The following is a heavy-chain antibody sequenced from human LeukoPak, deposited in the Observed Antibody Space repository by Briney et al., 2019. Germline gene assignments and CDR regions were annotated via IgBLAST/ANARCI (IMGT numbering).Heavy chain of an antibody. CDR2: TYYRSKWYY. V-gene: IGHV6-1*01. CDR1: GDSVSSNSDA. J-gene: IGHJ3*02. D-gene: IGHD1-1*01. Sequence: PSQTLSLTCAISGDSVSSNSDAWNWIRQSPSRGLEWLGRTYYRSKWYYDYAVSVKSRMTINSDTSKNQFSLQLKPVTPEDTAVYYCARDPPGGTTIFDIWGQGTMVTVSS. CDR3: ARDPPGGTTIFDI.